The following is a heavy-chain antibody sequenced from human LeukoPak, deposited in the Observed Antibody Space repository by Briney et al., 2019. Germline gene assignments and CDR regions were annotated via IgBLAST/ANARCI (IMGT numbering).Heavy chain of an antibody. CDR2: ISGSGGSI. CDR1: GFTFSSYA. CDR3: AKGWSKNYFDY. J-gene: IGHJ4*02. Sequence: GGSLRLSCAGSGFTFSSYAMSWVRQAPGKGLEWVSGISGSGGSIYYADSVKGRFTISRDNSKNTLYLQMNSLRAEDTAVYYCAKGWSKNYFDYWGQGTLVTVSS. V-gene: IGHV3-23*01.